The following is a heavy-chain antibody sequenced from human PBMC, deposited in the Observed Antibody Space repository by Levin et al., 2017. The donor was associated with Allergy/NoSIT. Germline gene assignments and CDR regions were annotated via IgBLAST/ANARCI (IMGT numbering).Heavy chain of an antibody. CDR3: ARAPSDWNYGGWFDP. Sequence: SVKVSCKASGGTFSSYAISWVRQAPGQGLEWMGGIIPIFGTANYAQKFQGRVTITADKSTSTAYMELSSLRSEDTAVYYCARAPSDWNYGGWFDPWGQGTLVTVSS. V-gene: IGHV1-69*06. J-gene: IGHJ5*02. D-gene: IGHD1-7*01. CDR2: IIPIFGTA. CDR1: GGTFSSYA.